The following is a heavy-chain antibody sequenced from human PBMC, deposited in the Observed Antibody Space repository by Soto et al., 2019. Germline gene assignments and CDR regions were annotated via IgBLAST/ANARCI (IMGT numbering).Heavy chain of an antibody. Sequence: DVQLVESGGGVVHPGGSLRLSCSASGFTFEDYAVHWVRQSLGKGPEWISLINADGSDTYYADSVKGRFTISRDNRKDSFYLQMNSLRLEDTAIYSCAKARFYFDSSPFDSWGQGTLVTVTS. V-gene: IGHV3-43*02. D-gene: IGHD3-22*01. J-gene: IGHJ4*02. CDR3: AKARFYFDSSPFDS. CDR1: GFTFEDYA. CDR2: INADGSDT.